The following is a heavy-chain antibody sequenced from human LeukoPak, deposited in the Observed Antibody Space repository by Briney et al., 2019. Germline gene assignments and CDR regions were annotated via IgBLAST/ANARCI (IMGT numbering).Heavy chain of an antibody. D-gene: IGHD3-10*01. CDR2: ISAYNGNT. J-gene: IGHJ5*02. CDR3: AGAGWFGEFVENWFDP. Sequence: ASVKVSCKASGHTFTSYGISWVRQAPGQGLEWMGWISAYNGNTNYAQKLQGRVTMTTDTSTSTACMELRSLRSDDTAVYYCAGAGWFGEFVENWFDPWGQGTLVTVSS. V-gene: IGHV1-18*01. CDR1: GHTFTSYG.